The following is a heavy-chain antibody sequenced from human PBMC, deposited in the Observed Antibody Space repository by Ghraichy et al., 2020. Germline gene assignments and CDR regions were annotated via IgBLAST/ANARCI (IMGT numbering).Heavy chain of an antibody. CDR2: FDPEDGET. Sequence: ASVKVSCKVSGYTLTELSMHWVRQAPGKGLEWMGGFDPEDGETIYAQKFQGRVTMTEDTSTDTAYMELSSLRSEDTAVYYCATNTMSIAARPDYYYYMDVWGKGTTVTVSS. J-gene: IGHJ6*03. V-gene: IGHV1-24*01. CDR3: ATNTMSIAARPDYYYYMDV. CDR1: GYTLTELS. D-gene: IGHD6-6*01.